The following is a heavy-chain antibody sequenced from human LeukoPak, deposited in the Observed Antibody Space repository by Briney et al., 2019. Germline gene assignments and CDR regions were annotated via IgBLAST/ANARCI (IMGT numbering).Heavy chain of an antibody. CDR3: ARDWTDVVVVPAAMRYYYYMDV. CDR1: GGTFSSYA. J-gene: IGHJ6*03. CDR2: IIPIFGTA. D-gene: IGHD2-2*01. Sequence: SVKVSCKASGGTFSSYAISWVRQAPGQGLEWMGRIIPIFGTANYAQKFQGRVTITTDESTSTAYMELSSLRSGDTAVYYCARDWTDVVVVPAAMRYYYYMDVWGKGTTVTVSS. V-gene: IGHV1-69*05.